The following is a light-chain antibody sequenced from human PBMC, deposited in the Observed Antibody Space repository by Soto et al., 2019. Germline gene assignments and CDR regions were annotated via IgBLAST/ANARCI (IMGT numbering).Light chain of an antibody. J-gene: IGKJ5*01. Sequence: EIVLTQSPGTLSLSPGETATLSCRASRSVSSSYLAWYQQKPGQAPRLLIYGASSRATGIPDRFSGSGSGTDFTLTISRLEPEDFAVYYCQQYGSSPPITFGQGTRLEIK. V-gene: IGKV3-20*01. CDR1: RSVSSSY. CDR3: QQYGSSPPIT. CDR2: GAS.